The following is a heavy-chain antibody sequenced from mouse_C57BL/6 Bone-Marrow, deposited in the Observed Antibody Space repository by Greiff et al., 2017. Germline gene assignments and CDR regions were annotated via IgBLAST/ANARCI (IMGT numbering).Heavy chain of an antibody. Sequence: QVQLQQPGAELVMPGASVKLSCKASGYTFTSYWMPWVKQRPGQGLEWIGEIDPSDSYTNYNQKFKGKSTFTVDKSSSTAYMQLSSLTSEDSAVYYCARNYDYDVEFAYWGQGTLVTVSA. V-gene: IGHV1-69*01. CDR3: ARNYDYDVEFAY. CDR2: IDPSDSYT. J-gene: IGHJ3*01. D-gene: IGHD2-4*01. CDR1: GYTFTSYW.